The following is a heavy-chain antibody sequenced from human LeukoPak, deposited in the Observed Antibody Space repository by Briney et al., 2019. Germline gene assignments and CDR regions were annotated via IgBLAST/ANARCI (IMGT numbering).Heavy chain of an antibody. CDR1: GGSISSYY. J-gene: IGHJ3*02. CDR3: ARCGWRDAFDI. CDR2: IYYSGST. D-gene: IGHD6-19*01. V-gene: IGHV4-59*01. Sequence: SETLSLTCTVSGGSISSYYWSWIRQPPGKGLEWIGYIYYSGSTNYNPSLKSRVTISVDTSKNQFSLKLSSVTAADTAVYYCARCGWRDAFDIWGQGTMVTVSS.